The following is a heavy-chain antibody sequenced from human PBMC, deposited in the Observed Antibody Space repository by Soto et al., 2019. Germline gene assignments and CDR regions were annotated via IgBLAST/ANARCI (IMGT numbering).Heavy chain of an antibody. CDR1: GGTFSSYA. V-gene: IGHV1-69*01. Sequence: QVQLVQSGAEVKKPGSSVKVSCKASGGTFSSYAISWVRQAPGQGLEWMGGIIPIFGTANYAQKFQGRVTITADESTSTAYRELSSLRSEDTAVYYCATSSSSGGYYYYGMDVWGQGTTVTVSS. J-gene: IGHJ6*02. CDR3: ATSSSSGGYYYYGMDV. D-gene: IGHD6-6*01. CDR2: IIPIFGTA.